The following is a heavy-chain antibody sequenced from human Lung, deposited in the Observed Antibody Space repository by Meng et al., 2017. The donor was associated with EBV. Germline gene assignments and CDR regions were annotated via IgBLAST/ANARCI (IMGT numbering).Heavy chain of an antibody. Sequence: QVQCVELGAEVKKPGASVKVSCKASGYSFTTYAMHWVRQAPGQRLEWMGWINAGNGNTKYSEKFQSRVTITRDTAASTAYMELSSLRSEDTAVYYCARTGCSSSSCYDYWGQGTLVTVSS. J-gene: IGHJ4*02. D-gene: IGHD2-2*01. CDR3: ARTGCSSSSCYDY. CDR1: GYSFTTYA. CDR2: INAGNGNT. V-gene: IGHV1-3*01.